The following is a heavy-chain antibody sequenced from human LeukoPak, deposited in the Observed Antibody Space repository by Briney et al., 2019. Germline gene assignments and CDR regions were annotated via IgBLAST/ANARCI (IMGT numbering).Heavy chain of an antibody. D-gene: IGHD5-12*01. CDR3: ASSIVEGSGYLLDY. CDR1: GGSISSYY. Sequence: KPSETLSLTCTVSGGSISSYYWSWIRQPAGKGLEWIGRIYTSGSTNYNPSLKSRVTMSVDTSKNQFSLKLSSVTAADTAVYYCASSIVEGSGYLLDYWGQGTLVTVSS. CDR2: IYTSGST. V-gene: IGHV4-4*07. J-gene: IGHJ4*02.